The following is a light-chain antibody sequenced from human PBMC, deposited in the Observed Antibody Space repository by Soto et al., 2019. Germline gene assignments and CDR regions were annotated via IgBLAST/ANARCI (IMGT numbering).Light chain of an antibody. V-gene: IGKV1-12*01. Sequence: DLQMTQSPSSVSASIGDRVTITCRASQGIRSFLAWYQQKPGKAPKLLIYAATTLQGGVPSRFSGSGSGTDFTLTISSLQPEDFATYYCQQANSFPITFGQGTRLEIK. J-gene: IGKJ5*01. CDR2: AAT. CDR3: QQANSFPIT. CDR1: QGIRSF.